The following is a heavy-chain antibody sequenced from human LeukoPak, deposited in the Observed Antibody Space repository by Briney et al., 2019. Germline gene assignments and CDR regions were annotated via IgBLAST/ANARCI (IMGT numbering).Heavy chain of an antibody. J-gene: IGHJ3*02. CDR1: GYTFTSYY. D-gene: IGHD4-17*01. Sequence: GASVKVSCKASGYTFTSYYMHWVRQAPGQGLEWMGIINPSGGSTSYAQKFQGRVTMTRDTSTSTVYMELSSLRSEDTAVYYCARDLDYGDYAGHIAFDIWGQGTMVTVSS. CDR2: INPSGGST. CDR3: ARDLDYGDYAGHIAFDI. V-gene: IGHV1-46*01.